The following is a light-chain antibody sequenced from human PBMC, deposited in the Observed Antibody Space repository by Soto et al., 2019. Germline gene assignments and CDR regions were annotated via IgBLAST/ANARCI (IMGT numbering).Light chain of an antibody. J-gene: IGKJ5*01. V-gene: IGKV1-39*01. CDR2: AAS. CDR3: QQSYSTPQA. CDR1: QSISSY. Sequence: DIQMTQSPSSLSASVGDRVPITCRASQSISSYLNWYQQKPGKAPKLLIYAASSLQSGVPSRFSGSGSGTDFTLTISSLQPEDFATYYCQQSYSTPQAFGQGTQLEIK.